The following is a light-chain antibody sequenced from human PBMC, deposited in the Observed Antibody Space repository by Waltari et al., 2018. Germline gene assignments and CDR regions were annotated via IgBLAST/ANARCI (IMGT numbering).Light chain of an antibody. Sequence: QSALTQPASVSGSPGQSITLSCTGTNSDVGGYNYVSWYQQHPGKAPKLMIFDVSNRPSGVSIRFSGSKSGNTASLTISGLQAEDEADYYCSSFTSTNTLVVFGGGTKLTVL. V-gene: IGLV2-14*03. CDR1: NSDVGGYNY. CDR3: SSFTSTNTLVV. CDR2: DVS. J-gene: IGLJ2*01.